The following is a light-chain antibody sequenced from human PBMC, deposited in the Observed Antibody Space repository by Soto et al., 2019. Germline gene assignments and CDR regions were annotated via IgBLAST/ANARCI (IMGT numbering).Light chain of an antibody. Sequence: QSVLTQPPSASGTPGQRVTISCSGSSSNIRSNYVYWYQQLPGTAPKLLIYRNNQRPSGVPGRFSGSKSGTSASLAISGLRSEDEADYYCAAWDDSLSGSYVFGNGTKVTVL. CDR3: AAWDDSLSGSYV. CDR2: RNN. CDR1: SSNIRSNY. V-gene: IGLV1-47*01. J-gene: IGLJ1*01.